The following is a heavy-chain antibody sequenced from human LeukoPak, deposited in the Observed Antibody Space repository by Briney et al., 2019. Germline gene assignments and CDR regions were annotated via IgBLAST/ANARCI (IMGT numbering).Heavy chain of an antibody. CDR2: ITAGTTHI. J-gene: IGHJ4*02. Sequence: GGSLRISCAPSGFNFSPCAMTWVRQAPGKGLKWVSTITAGTTHIYYADSVKGRFTTSRDDAKTSLYLQLSSLRTEDTAVYYCARDGSGWSRDYWGQGTLVTVSS. CDR1: GFNFSPCA. CDR3: ARDGSGWSRDY. D-gene: IGHD6-13*01. V-gene: IGHV3-21*01.